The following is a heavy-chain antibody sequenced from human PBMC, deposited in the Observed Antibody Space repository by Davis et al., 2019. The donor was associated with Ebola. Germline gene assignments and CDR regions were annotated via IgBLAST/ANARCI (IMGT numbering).Heavy chain of an antibody. CDR3: ARARYYYGSSGYLEPPRAFDI. Sequence: HLSETLSLTCAVYGGSFSGYYWSWIRQPPGKGLEWIGEINHSGSTNYNPSLKSRVTISVDTSKNQFSLKLSSVTAADTAVYYCARARYYYGSSGYLEPPRAFDIWGQGTMVTVSS. V-gene: IGHV4-34*01. D-gene: IGHD3-22*01. CDR2: INHSGST. CDR1: GGSFSGYY. J-gene: IGHJ3*02.